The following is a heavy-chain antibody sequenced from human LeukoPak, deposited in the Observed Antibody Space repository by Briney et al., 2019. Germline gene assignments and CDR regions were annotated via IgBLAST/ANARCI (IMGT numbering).Heavy chain of an antibody. D-gene: IGHD2/OR15-2a*01. CDR2: INPNSGGT. CDR1: GYTFTGYY. CDR3: ARVRFYYFDY. Sequence: ASVKVSCKASGYTFTGYYMHWVRQAPGQGLEWMGWINPNSGGTKCAQKFQGRVTMTRDTSTSTVYMELSSLRSEDTAVYYCARVRFYYFDYWGQGTLVTVSS. V-gene: IGHV1-2*02. J-gene: IGHJ4*02.